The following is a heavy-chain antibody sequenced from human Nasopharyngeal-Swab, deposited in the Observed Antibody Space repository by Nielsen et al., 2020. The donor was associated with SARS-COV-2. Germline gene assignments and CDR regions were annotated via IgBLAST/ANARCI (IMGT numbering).Heavy chain of an antibody. D-gene: IGHD3-3*01. J-gene: IGHJ6*02. V-gene: IGHV4-4*07. CDR1: GVSISSYY. Sequence: SETLSLTCTVSGVSISSYYWSWIRQPAGKGLEWIGRIYTSGSTNYNPSLKNRVTMSVDTSKNQFSLKLSSVTAADTAVYYCARGSRFTIFGVVPDYYYGMDVWGQGTTVTVSS. CDR3: ARGSRFTIFGVVPDYYYGMDV. CDR2: IYTSGST.